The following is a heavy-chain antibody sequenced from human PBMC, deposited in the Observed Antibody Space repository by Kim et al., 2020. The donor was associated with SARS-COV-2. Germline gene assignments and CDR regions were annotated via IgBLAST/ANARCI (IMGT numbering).Heavy chain of an antibody. D-gene: IGHD2-15*01. CDR2: IYFSGTT. CDR1: GDSIVSGGYY. CDR3: ARVVVAGAVDL. J-gene: IGHJ4*02. Sequence: SETLSLTCSVSGDSIVSGGYYWGWIRQHPGKGLEWIAYIYFSGTTYYNLSLKSRATISIDTSNNHFSLKVNSVTAADTAVYYCARVVVAGAVDLWGQGT. V-gene: IGHV4-31*03.